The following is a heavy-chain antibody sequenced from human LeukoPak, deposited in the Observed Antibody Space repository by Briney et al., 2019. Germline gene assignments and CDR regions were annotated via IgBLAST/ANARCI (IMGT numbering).Heavy chain of an antibody. D-gene: IGHD3-10*01. CDR1: GFTFGTYW. Sequence: GGSLRLSWGASGFTFGTYWMHWVRQAQGRGRGWVSGINSDGGTTTYADSVKGRCTIARDNAKNTLYLQMNNLRAEDTAIYYCATDSYVSGSYYRLFYWGQGTLVTVSS. J-gene: IGHJ4*02. CDR3: ATDSYVSGSYYRLFY. CDR2: INSDGGTT. V-gene: IGHV3-74*01.